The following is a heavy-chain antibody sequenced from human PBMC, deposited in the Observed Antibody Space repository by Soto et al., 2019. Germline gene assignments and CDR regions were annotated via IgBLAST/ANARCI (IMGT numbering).Heavy chain of an antibody. CDR1: GFTFTDYA. V-gene: IGHV3-23*01. CDR2: ISVIGGST. J-gene: IGHJ4*02. Sequence: PGGSLRLSCAASGFTFTDYALSWVRQAPGKGLEWVATISVIGGSTYLADSVKGRLSISRDNSKNTVSLLMNSLRAEDTAVYFCARGSSGYISSWYYFDYWGRGTLVTVSS. D-gene: IGHD6-13*01. CDR3: ARGSSGYISSWYYFDY.